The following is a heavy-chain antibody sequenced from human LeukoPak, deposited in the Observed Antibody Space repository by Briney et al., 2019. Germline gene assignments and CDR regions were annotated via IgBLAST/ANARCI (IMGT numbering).Heavy chain of an antibody. Sequence: GRSLRPSCAASGFTFSSYWMSWVRQAPGKGLEWVANIKPDESEKYYLDSVRGRFTISRDNAKNSLYLQMDSLRAEDTAVYYCARVRSGSYGGPYFDYWGQGTLVTVSS. CDR1: GFTFSSYW. D-gene: IGHD3-10*01. J-gene: IGHJ4*02. CDR3: ARVRSGSYGGPYFDY. CDR2: IKPDESEK. V-gene: IGHV3-7*01.